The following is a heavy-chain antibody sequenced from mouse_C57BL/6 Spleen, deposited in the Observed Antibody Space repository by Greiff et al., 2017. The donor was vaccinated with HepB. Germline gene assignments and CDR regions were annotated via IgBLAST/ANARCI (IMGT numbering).Heavy chain of an antibody. D-gene: IGHD1-1*01. CDR1: GYTFTDYE. J-gene: IGHJ2*01. V-gene: IGHV1-15*01. CDR2: IDPETGGT. CDR3: SRGHYYGSSYDYFDY. Sequence: VQLQQSGAELVRPGASVTLSCKASGYTFTDYEMHWVKQTPVHGLEWIGAIDPETGGTAYNQKFKGKAILTADKSSSTAYMELRSLTSEDSAVYYCSRGHYYGSSYDYFDYWGQGTTLTVSS.